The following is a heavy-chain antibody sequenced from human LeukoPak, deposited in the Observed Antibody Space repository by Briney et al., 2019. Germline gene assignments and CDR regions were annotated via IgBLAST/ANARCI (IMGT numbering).Heavy chain of an antibody. V-gene: IGHV3-48*03. CDR1: GFTFSSYE. D-gene: IGHD2-15*01. J-gene: IGHJ4*02. CDR3: ARALLYCSGGSCYRTRFDY. Sequence: GGSLRLSCAASGFTFSSYEMNWVRQAPGKGLEWVSYISSSGTIYYADSVKGRFTISRDNAKNSLYLQVNSLRAEDTAVYYCARALLYCSGGSCYRTRFDYWGQGTLVTVSS. CDR2: ISSSGTI.